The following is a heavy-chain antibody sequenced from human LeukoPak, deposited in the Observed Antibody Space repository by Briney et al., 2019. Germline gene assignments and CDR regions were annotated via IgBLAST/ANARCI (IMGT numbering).Heavy chain of an antibody. D-gene: IGHD5-18*01. CDR2: ISGNGRDT. V-gene: IGHV3-23*01. CDR1: GFTFTTYA. CDR3: AKFRVHTSSRGVGLDY. J-gene: IGHJ4*02. Sequence: GGSLRLSCAASGFTFTTYAMAWVRQAPGKGLEWVSAISGNGRDTFYADSVKGRFTFSRDNSKNTLSLQMNSLRAEDTAVYYCAKFRVHTSSRGVGLDYWGQGTLVTVSS.